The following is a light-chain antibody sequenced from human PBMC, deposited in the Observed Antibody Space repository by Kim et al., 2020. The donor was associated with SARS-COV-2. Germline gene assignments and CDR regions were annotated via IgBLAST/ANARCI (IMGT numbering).Light chain of an antibody. J-gene: IGLJ1*01. Sequence: QSALTQPASVSGSPGQSITISCTGTSSDVGGYNYVSWYQQHPGKAPKLMIYDVSKRPSGVSNRFSGSKSGNTASLTISGLQAEDEADYYCSSYTSSSLYVFGTGTKV. V-gene: IGLV2-14*01. CDR3: SSYTSSSLYV. CDR2: DVS. CDR1: SSDVGGYNY.